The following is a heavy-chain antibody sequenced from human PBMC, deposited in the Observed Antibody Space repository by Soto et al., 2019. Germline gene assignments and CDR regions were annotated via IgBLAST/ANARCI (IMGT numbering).Heavy chain of an antibody. CDR3: ARVGVTIFGVVIQEDAFDI. J-gene: IGHJ3*02. CDR2: IYYSGST. V-gene: IGHV4-61*01. D-gene: IGHD3-3*01. Sequence: SETLSLTCTVSGGSVSSGSYYWSWIRQPPGKGLEWIGYIYYSGSTNYNPSLKSRVTISVDTSKNQFSLKLSSVTAADTAEYYCARVGVTIFGVVIQEDAFDIWGQGTMVTVSS. CDR1: GGSVSSGSYY.